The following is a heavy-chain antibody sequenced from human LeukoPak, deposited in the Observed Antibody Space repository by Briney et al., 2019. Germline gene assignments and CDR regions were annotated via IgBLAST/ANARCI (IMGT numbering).Heavy chain of an antibody. CDR3: ARDPRGGSEIDY. J-gene: IGHJ4*02. D-gene: IGHD1-26*01. CDR2: ISSSSEYI. CDR1: GFTFGTYA. Sequence: GGSLRLSCAASGFTFGTYAMNWVRQAPGKGLEWVSSISSSSEYIHYADSVEGRFTISRDSAKNSVYLQMNSLRAEDTAVYYCARDPRGGSEIDYWGQGTLVTVSS. V-gene: IGHV3-21*04.